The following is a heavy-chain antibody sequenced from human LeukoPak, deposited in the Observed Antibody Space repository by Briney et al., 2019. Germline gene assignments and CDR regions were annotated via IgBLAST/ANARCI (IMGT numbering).Heavy chain of an antibody. J-gene: IGHJ4*02. CDR2: IYYSGST. V-gene: IGHV4-31*03. D-gene: IGHD4-17*01. Sequence: SETLSLTCTVSGGSISGGGYYWSWIRQHPGKGLEWIGYIYYSGSTYYNPSLKSRVTISVDTSKNQFSLKLSSVTAADTAVYYCARVGDYLNPSLFDYWGQGTLVTVSS. CDR3: ARVGDYLNPSLFDY. CDR1: GGSISGGGYY.